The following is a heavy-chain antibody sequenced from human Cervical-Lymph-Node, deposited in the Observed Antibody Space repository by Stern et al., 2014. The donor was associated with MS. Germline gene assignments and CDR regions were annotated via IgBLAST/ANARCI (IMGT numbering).Heavy chain of an antibody. Sequence: QVQLVESGAEVKKPGSSVKVSCQTSGGTFSRFGFSWVRQAPGQGLEWMGGIIPLFGAATYAQKFQGRVTITADEPTKTAYMELSSLRSEDTAVYYCARDVAFGNSSWYLHWFDPWGQGTLLTVSS. J-gene: IGHJ5*02. CDR2: IIPLFGAA. D-gene: IGHD6-13*01. CDR1: GGTFSRFG. V-gene: IGHV1-69*01. CDR3: ARDVAFGNSSWYLHWFDP.